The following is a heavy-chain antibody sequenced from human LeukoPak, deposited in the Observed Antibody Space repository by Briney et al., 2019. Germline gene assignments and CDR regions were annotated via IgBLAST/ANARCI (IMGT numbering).Heavy chain of an antibody. CDR3: TTGIDYGGGY. Sequence: GGSLRLSCAASDFTFSNVWMNWVRQAPGKGLEWVGRIKNKADGGTIDYASPVKGRFTISRDDSKNTVYLQMNSLQIEDTGVYYCTTGIDYGGGYWGQGTLVTVSS. J-gene: IGHJ4*02. CDR1: DFTFSNVW. D-gene: IGHD4/OR15-4a*01. CDR2: IKNKADGGTI. V-gene: IGHV3-15*07.